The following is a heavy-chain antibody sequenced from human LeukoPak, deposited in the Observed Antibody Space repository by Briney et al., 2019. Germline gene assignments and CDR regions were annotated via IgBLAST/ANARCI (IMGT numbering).Heavy chain of an antibody. D-gene: IGHD3-10*01. J-gene: IGHJ4*02. CDR2: MNPNSGNT. V-gene: IGHV1-8*01. CDR3: ARLVRRVIIQVFDY. Sequence: ASVKVSCKASGYTFSSYDINWVRQASGQGLEWMGWMNPNSGNTGYAQKFQGRVTMTRNTSISTAYMELSSLRSEDTAVYYCARLVRRVIIQVFDYWGQGTLVTVSS. CDR1: GYTFSSYD.